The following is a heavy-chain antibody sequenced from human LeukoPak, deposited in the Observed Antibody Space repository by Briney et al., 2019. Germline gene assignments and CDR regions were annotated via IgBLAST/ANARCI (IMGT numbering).Heavy chain of an antibody. J-gene: IGHJ4*02. Sequence: ASVKVSCKASGYTFTSYYMHWVRQAPGRGLEWMGIINPSGGSTSYAQKFQGRVTMTRDTSTSTVYMELSSLRSEDTAVYYCAKSSGYYDFWSGYYTPLDCWGQGTLVTVSS. V-gene: IGHV1-46*01. CDR1: GYTFTSYY. CDR2: INPSGGST. CDR3: AKSSGYYDFWSGYYTPLDC. D-gene: IGHD3-3*01.